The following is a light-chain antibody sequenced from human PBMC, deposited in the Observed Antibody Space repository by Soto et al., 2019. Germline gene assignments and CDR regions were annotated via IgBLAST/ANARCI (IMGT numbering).Light chain of an antibody. Sequence: VLTQSPGTLSLSPGERATLSCRASQSVRNSYIAWYQQKPGQAPRLLIYGGSSRATGIPDRFSGSGSGKDFTLTISRLEPEDFAVYYCQQFGSSPITFGQGTRLEIK. J-gene: IGKJ5*01. CDR3: QQFGSSPIT. CDR1: QSVRNSY. CDR2: GGS. V-gene: IGKV3-20*01.